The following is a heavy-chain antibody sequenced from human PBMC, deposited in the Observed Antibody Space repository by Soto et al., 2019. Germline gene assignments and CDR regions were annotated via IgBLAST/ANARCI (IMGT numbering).Heavy chain of an antibody. J-gene: IGHJ4*02. CDR1: GFTFTSYS. CDR3: ARESEDLTSNFDY. CDR2: ISSTTNYI. Sequence: PAGSLRLSCAASGFTFTSYSMNWIFQAPGKGLEWVSSISSTTNYIYYADSMKGRFTVSRDNAKNSVYLDMNSLSAEDTAVYYCARESEDLTSNFDYWGQGTLVTVSS. V-gene: IGHV3-21*01.